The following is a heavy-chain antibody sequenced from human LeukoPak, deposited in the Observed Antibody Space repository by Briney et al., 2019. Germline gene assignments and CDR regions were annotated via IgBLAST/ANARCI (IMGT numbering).Heavy chain of an antibody. CDR1: GFTFSSYS. V-gene: IGHV3-66*01. CDR2: IYSGGTT. J-gene: IGHJ4*02. Sequence: PGGSLRLSCAVSGFTFSSYSMTWVRQAPGKGLEWVSAIYSGGTTYYADSVKGRFTISRDTSKNTLHLQMNSLRAEDTAVYYCARDKFRGYFDYWGQGTLVTVSS. CDR3: ARDKFRGYFDY. D-gene: IGHD3-10*01.